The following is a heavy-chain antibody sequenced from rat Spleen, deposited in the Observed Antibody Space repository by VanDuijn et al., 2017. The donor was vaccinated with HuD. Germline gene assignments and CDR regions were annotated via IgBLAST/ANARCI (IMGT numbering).Heavy chain of an antibody. CDR3: TRDRILRSTGFDY. V-gene: IGHV5-20*01. CDR1: GFTFDDYY. D-gene: IGHD1-6*01. Sequence: EVQLVESGGGLVQPGRSLKLSCAASGFTFDDYYMAWVRQAPTKGLEWVASINYDGGSTYYRDSVKGRFSLSRDNAKSSLYLQMDSLRSEDTATYYCTRDRILRSTGFDYLGHGVMVTVSS. CDR2: INYDGGST. J-gene: IGHJ2*01.